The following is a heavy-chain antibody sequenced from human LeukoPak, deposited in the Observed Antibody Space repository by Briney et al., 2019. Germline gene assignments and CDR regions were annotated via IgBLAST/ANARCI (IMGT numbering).Heavy chain of an antibody. Sequence: ASMKVSCKASGYTFTGYYMHWVRQAPGQGLEWMGWINPNSGGTNYAQKFQGRVTMTRDTSISTAYMELSRLRSDDTAVYYCARAEPKVAAFDYWGQGTLVTVSS. V-gene: IGHV1-2*02. CDR3: ARAEPKVAAFDY. CDR2: INPNSGGT. D-gene: IGHD6-19*01. CDR1: GYTFTGYY. J-gene: IGHJ4*02.